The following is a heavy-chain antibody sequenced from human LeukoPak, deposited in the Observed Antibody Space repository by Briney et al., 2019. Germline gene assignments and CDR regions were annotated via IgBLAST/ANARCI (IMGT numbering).Heavy chain of an antibody. V-gene: IGHV3-15*01. CDR1: GFTFSNAW. D-gene: IGHD3-10*01. J-gene: IGHJ6*02. CDR2: IRSKTYGGTT. CDR3: TTDRYGSGSYGDYYYYYGMDV. Sequence: GGSLRLSCAASGFTFSNAWMSWVRQAPGKGLEWVGRIRSKTYGGTTDYAAPVKGRFTISRDDSKNTLCLQMNSLKTEDTAVYYCTTDRYGSGSYGDYYYYYGMDVWGQGTTVTVSS.